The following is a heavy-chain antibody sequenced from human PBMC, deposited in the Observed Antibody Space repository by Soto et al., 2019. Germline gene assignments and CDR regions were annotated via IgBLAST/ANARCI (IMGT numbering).Heavy chain of an antibody. CDR2: IYYAGSS. CDR1: GGSINYDY. D-gene: IGHD5-12*01. CDR3: ARLLRHNYYGMDV. J-gene: IGHJ6*02. V-gene: IGHV4-59*08. Sequence: LETLSRTCTVSGGSINYDYWSSIRQPPGDGLEWIGSIYYAGSSNYNPSLNSRVTISLDTSKNQFSLKLSSVTAADTAVYYCARLLRHNYYGMDVWGQGTTVTVSS.